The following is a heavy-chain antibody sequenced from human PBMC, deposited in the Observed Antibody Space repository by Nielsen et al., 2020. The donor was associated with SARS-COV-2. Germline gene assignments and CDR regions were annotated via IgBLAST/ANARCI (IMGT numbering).Heavy chain of an antibody. CDR3: ATQADGYSHPLDY. J-gene: IGHJ4*02. CDR2: ISVSGDST. D-gene: IGHD3-22*01. V-gene: IGHV3-23*01. Sequence: GESLKISCAASGFSFRSYAMSWVRQTPGKGLEWVSSISVSGDSTYYADSVKGRFSISRDNSRDTLYLQMNSLRTEDTALYYCATQADGYSHPLDYWGQGTLVTVSS. CDR1: GFSFRSYA.